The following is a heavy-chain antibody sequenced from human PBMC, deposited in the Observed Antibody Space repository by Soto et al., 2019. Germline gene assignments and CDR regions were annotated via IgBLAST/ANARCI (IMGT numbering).Heavy chain of an antibody. CDR3: AREGEMPYYYYGLDV. Sequence: QVQLVQSGAEVRKPGASVKVSCKASGYTFTTYGISWVRQAPGQGLEWMGWISGYNGHTKYAQKFQGRVTMTTDTSTNTVYMDLRSLRTDEKAVYYCAREGEMPYYYYGLDVWGQGTTVTVSS. V-gene: IGHV1-18*01. J-gene: IGHJ6*02. D-gene: IGHD3-16*01. CDR2: ISGYNGHT. CDR1: GYTFTTYG.